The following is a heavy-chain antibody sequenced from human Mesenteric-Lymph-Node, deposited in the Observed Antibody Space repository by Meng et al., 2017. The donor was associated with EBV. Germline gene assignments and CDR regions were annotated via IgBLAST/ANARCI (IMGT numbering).Heavy chain of an antibody. D-gene: IGHD2-15*01. CDR2: ISWNDGK. J-gene: IGHJ5*02. CDR1: GFSLSTSGVG. Sequence: QITLKESGPTLVKPTQTLTLTCTFSGFSLSTSGVGVGWIRQPPGQALECLALISWNDGKRYSPSLNSRLTITKDTSKNQVVLTMTNMDPVDTGTYYCAYLLHAIIRSWGQGNLVTVSS. CDR3: AYLLHAIIRS. V-gene: IGHV2-5*01.